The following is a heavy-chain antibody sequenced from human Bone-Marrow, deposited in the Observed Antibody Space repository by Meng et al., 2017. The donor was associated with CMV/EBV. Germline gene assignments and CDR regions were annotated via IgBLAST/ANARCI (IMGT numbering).Heavy chain of an antibody. CDR1: GYTFSRYW. J-gene: IGHJ4*02. CDR2: IKEDGSEK. CDR3: ARQGSGAEMATIPLEY. V-gene: IGHV3-7*01. Sequence: GESLKISCAASGYTFSRYWMSWVRQAPGKGLEWVANIKEDGSEKHYVDSVKGRFTISRDNAKNSLYLQMNSLRAEDTAVYYCARQGSGAEMATIPLEYWGQGTLVTVSS. D-gene: IGHD5-24*01.